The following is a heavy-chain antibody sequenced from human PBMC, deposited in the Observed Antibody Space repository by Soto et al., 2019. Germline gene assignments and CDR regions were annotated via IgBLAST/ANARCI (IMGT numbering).Heavy chain of an antibody. V-gene: IGHV3-23*01. CDR3: AKDRGYPRDYFHY. D-gene: IGHD6-13*01. CDR2: ISPNGQGI. J-gene: IGHJ4*02. Sequence: EVQLLESGGGLVQPGGPLRLSCAASGFTLNNYGMSWVRQAPGKGLEWVSAISPNGQGIYYADSVKGRFIISKDNSKNTVFLHMDSLTADDTAVYYCAKDRGYPRDYFHYWGQGTLVTVSS. CDR1: GFTLNNYG.